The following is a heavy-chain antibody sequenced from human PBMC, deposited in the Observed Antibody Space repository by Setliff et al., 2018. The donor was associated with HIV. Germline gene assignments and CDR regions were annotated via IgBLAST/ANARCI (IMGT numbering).Heavy chain of an antibody. V-gene: IGHV4-34*11. Sequence: SETLSLTCAVYGGSFSGYYWSWIRQPPGKGLEWIGSIYKTGSTNYNPSLKSRVTISVDTSKNQFSLKLTSVAAADTAVYYCARGRKRWLQLKKYYYGMDVWGLGTTVTVSS. CDR1: GGSFSGYY. D-gene: IGHD5-12*01. J-gene: IGHJ6*02. CDR3: ARGRKRWLQLKKYYYGMDV. CDR2: IYKTGST.